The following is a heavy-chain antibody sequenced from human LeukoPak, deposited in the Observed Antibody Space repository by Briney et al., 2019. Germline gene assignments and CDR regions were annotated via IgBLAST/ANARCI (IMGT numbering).Heavy chain of an antibody. CDR1: GYTFTSYG. Sequence: ASVKVSCKASGYTFTSYGISWVRQAPGQGLEWMGWNSAYNGNTNYAQKLQGRVTMTTDTSTSTAYMELRSLRSDDTAVYYCARDLNRYFDWLLHLDYWGQGTLVTVSS. D-gene: IGHD3-9*01. CDR3: ARDLNRYFDWLLHLDY. CDR2: NSAYNGNT. J-gene: IGHJ4*02. V-gene: IGHV1-18*04.